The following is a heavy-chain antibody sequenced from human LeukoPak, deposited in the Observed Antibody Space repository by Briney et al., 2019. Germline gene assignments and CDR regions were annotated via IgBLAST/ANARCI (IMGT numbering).Heavy chain of an antibody. V-gene: IGHV1-46*01. Sequence: ASVKVSCKVSGYTLTELSMHWVRQAPGQGLEWMGITNPSGGSTSYAQKFQGRVTMTRDTSTSTVYMELSSLRSEDTAVYYCARAYGDSTTIDYWGQGTLVTVSS. CDR1: GYTLTELS. J-gene: IGHJ4*02. D-gene: IGHD4-17*01. CDR2: TNPSGGST. CDR3: ARAYGDSTTIDY.